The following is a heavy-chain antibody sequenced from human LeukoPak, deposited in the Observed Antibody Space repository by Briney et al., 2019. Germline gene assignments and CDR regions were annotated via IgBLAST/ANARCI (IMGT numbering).Heavy chain of an antibody. V-gene: IGHV4-30-4*01. CDR1: GGSIRSGDYY. CDR2: YTASP. J-gene: IGHJ4*02. CDR3: ARSTNHDASGSYYFDS. Sequence: SETLSLTCTVSGGSIRSGDYYWSWIRQPPGKGLEWIGYTASPYHNPSLKSRVTISIDTSKNQISLKLDSVTASDTAVYYCARSTNHDASGSYYFDSWGQGIQVTVTS. D-gene: IGHD3-10*01.